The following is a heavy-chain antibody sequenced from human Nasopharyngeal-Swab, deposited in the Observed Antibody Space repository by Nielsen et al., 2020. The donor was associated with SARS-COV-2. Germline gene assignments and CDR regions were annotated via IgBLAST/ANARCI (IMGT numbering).Heavy chain of an antibody. CDR2: IKSESGGGII. Sequence: GGSLRLSCAASGFTFSKAWMNWVRQAPGKGLEWVGRIKSESGGGIIDYAAPVKGRFTISRDDSKNTLYLQMNSLKTEDTAVYYCTTLYPLRYYYYSYYMDVWGKGTTVTVSS. CDR1: GFTFSKAW. V-gene: IGHV3-15*07. J-gene: IGHJ6*03. D-gene: IGHD5-12*01. CDR3: TTLYPLRYYYYSYYMDV.